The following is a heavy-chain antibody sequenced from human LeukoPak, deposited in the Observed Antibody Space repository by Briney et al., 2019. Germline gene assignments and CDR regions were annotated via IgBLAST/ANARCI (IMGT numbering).Heavy chain of an antibody. CDR1: GFTFSSNW. J-gene: IGHJ4*02. CDR2: INDHGSYR. Sequence: GGSLRLSCAASGFTFSSNWIHWVRQAPGKGLVWVARINDHGSYRSYADSVKGRFIISRDNSKNTLYLQMNSLRVEDTAVYYCAREGVATAGTAYDYWGQGTLVTVSS. D-gene: IGHD1-1*01. V-gene: IGHV3-74*01. CDR3: AREGVATAGTAYDY.